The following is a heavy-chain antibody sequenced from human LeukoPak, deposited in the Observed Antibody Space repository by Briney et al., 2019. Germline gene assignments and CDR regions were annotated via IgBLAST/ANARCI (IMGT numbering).Heavy chain of an antibody. J-gene: IGHJ4*02. CDR2: IFYSGST. V-gene: IGHV4-39*01. D-gene: IGHD3-10*01. CDR3: ARGIITMVWGRPYYFDY. CDR1: GGSISSSSYY. Sequence: SETLSLTCTVSGGSISSSSYYWGWIRQPPGKGLEWIGNIFYSGSTYCNPSLKSRVTISVDTSKNQFSLKLSSVTAADTAVYYCARGIITMVWGRPYYFDYWGQGTLVTVSS.